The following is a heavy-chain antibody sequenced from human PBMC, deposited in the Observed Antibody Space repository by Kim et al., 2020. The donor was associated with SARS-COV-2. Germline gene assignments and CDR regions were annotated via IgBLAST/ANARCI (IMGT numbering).Heavy chain of an antibody. D-gene: IGHD6-13*01. V-gene: IGHV1-69*13. J-gene: IGHJ4*02. CDR3: ARVDIAAAGSLDY. CDR2: IIPIFGTA. Sequence: SVKVSCKASGGTFSSYAISWVRQAPGQGLEWMGGIIPIFGTANYAQKFQGRVTITADESTSTAYMELSSLRSEDTAVYYCARVDIAAAGSLDYWGQGTLVTVSS. CDR1: GGTFSSYA.